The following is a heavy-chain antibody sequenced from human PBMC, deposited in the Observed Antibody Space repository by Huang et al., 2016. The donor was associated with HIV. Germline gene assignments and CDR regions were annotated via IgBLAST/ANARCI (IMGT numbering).Heavy chain of an antibody. V-gene: IGHV1-69*13. D-gene: IGHD4-17*01. Sequence: QVQLVQSGAEVKTLGSSVKVSCKASGGTFSKYAISWVRQAPGQGLEWMGGIIPMFGTPNYARKFQGRVTITADDSTSTTYVEVSSLRSEDTALYYCARGQLGSYGDYDVLYWGQGTLVTVSS. CDR1: GGTFSKYA. CDR3: ARGQLGSYGDYDVLY. CDR2: IIPMFGTP. J-gene: IGHJ4*02.